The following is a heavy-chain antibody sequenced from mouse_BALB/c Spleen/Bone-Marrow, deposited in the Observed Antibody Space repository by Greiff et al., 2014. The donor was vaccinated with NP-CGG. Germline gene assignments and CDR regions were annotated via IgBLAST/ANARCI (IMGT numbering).Heavy chain of an antibody. CDR2: ISPSNGRS. D-gene: IGHD2-12*01. J-gene: IGHJ4*01. CDR3: TRSELRRGGYALDY. V-gene: IGHV1S81*02. CDR1: GYSFTSYW. Sequence: VQLQESRAELVKPGASVKLSCKASGYSFTSYWMHWVKQRPGQGLEWIGEISPSNGRSNYNEKFKSKATLTGDKSSSTAYMQLSGLTSEDSAVYYCTRSELRRGGYALDYWGLGTSVTVSS.